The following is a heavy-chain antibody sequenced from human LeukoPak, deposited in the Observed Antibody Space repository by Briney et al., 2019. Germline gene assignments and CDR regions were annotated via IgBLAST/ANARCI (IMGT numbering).Heavy chain of an antibody. V-gene: IGHV4-34*01. CDR3: ARGNYYDSSTYYRAFDI. Sequence: SETPSLTCAVYGGSFSGYYWSWIRQPPGKGLEWIGEINHSGSTNYNPSLKSRVTISVDTSKNQFSLKLSSVTAADTAVYYCARGNYYDSSTYYRAFDIWGQGTMVTVSS. J-gene: IGHJ3*02. D-gene: IGHD3-22*01. CDR1: GGSFSGYY. CDR2: INHSGST.